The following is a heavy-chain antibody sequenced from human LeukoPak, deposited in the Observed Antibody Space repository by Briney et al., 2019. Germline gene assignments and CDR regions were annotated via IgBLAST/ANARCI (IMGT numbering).Heavy chain of an antibody. CDR2: TIPIFGIA. J-gene: IGHJ4*02. D-gene: IGHD2-2*01. Sequence: ASVKVSCKASGGTFSSYAISWVRQAPGQGLEWMGRTIPIFGIANYAQKFQGRVTITADKSTSTAYMELSSLRSEDTAVYYCARSEIGYCSSTSCPWDYFDYWGQGTLVTVSS. CDR3: ARSEIGYCSSTSCPWDYFDY. V-gene: IGHV1-69*04. CDR1: GGTFSSYA.